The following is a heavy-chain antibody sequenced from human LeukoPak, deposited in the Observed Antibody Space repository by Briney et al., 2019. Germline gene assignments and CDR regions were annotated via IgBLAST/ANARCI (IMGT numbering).Heavy chain of an antibody. J-gene: IGHJ4*02. D-gene: IGHD5-24*01. Sequence: GGSLRLSCAASGFTFSTYAMNWVRQAPGKGLEWVAVISYDGSNKYYADSVKGRFTISRDNSKNTLYLQMNSLRAEDTAVYYCARDPTAVEMATTIYFDYWGQGTLVTVSS. V-gene: IGHV3-30-3*01. CDR3: ARDPTAVEMATTIYFDY. CDR2: ISYDGSNK. CDR1: GFTFSTYA.